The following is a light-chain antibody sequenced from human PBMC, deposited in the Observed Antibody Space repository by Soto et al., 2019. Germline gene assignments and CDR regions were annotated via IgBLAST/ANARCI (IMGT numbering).Light chain of an antibody. J-gene: IGLJ3*02. CDR2: LNSDGSH. CDR1: SGHSTYA. CDR3: QTWVTGIRV. V-gene: IGLV4-69*01. Sequence: QLVLTQSPSASASLGASVKLTCTLSSGHSTYAIAWHQQQPEKGPRYLMKLNSDGSHSRGDGIPDRFSGSSSGAERYLTISSLQSEDEADYYFQTWVTGIRVFGGGTKLTVL.